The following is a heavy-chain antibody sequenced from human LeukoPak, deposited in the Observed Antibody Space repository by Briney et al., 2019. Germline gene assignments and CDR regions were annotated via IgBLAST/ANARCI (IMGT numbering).Heavy chain of an antibody. CDR2: ISNGSTYI. J-gene: IGHJ4*02. CDR3: AKDRSGYDVFFDY. V-gene: IGHV3-21*01. Sequence: GGSLRLSCAASGFTFSSYSMNWVRQAPGMGLEWVSSISNGSTYIYYADSVKGRFTISRDNSKNTLYLQMNSLRAEDTAVYYCAKDRSGYDVFFDYWGQGTLVTVSS. CDR1: GFTFSSYS. D-gene: IGHD5-12*01.